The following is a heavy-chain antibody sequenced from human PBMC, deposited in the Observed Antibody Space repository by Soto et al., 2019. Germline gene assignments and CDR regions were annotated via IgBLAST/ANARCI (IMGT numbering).Heavy chain of an antibody. CDR2: IVVGSGNT. J-gene: IGHJ4*02. Sequence: GASVKVSCKASGFTFTSSAVQWVRQARGQRLEWIGWIVVGSGNTNYAQKFQERVTITRDMSTSTAYMELSSLRSEDTAVYYCAAAAPYYYPPGFDYWGQGTLVPSPQ. CDR1: GFTFTSSA. D-gene: IGHD3-10*01. V-gene: IGHV1-58*01. CDR3: AAAAPYYYPPGFDY.